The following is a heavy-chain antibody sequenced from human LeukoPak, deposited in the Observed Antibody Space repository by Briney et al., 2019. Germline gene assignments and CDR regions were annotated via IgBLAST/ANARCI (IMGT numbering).Heavy chain of an antibody. CDR2: ISSSSSYI. CDR3: ARDLDIVAIGGAFDI. D-gene: IGHD2-2*03. Sequence: GGSLRLSCVASGFTFNTYAMTWVRQAPGKGLEWVSSISSSSSYIYYADSVKGRFTISRDNAKNSLYLQMNSLRAEDTAVYYCARDLDIVAIGGAFDIWGQGTMVTVSS. J-gene: IGHJ3*02. CDR1: GFTFNTYA. V-gene: IGHV3-21*01.